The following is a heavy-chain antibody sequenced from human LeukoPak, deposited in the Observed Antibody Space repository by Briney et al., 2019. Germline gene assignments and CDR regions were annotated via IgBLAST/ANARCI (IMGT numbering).Heavy chain of an antibody. J-gene: IGHJ4*02. CDR1: DGSIISYY. V-gene: IGHV4-59*01. CDR3: ARVGSYSFDY. D-gene: IGHD6-13*01. CDR2: ISHSGIT. Sequence: SETLPLTCTVSDGSIISYYWSWIRQPPGKGLEWIEYISHSGITKYNPALKSRLTMSVDTSKNQFSLKLSSVTAADTAVYYCARVGSYSFDYWGRGTLVTVSA.